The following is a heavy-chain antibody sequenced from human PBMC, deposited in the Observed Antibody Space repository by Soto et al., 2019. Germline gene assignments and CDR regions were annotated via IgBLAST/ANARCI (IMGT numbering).Heavy chain of an antibody. CDR2: ISGSGGST. V-gene: IGHV3-23*01. CDR1: GFTFSSYV. Sequence: EVQLLESGGGLVQPGGSLRLSCAASGFTFSSYVMSWVRQAPGKGLEWVSAISGSGGSTYYADSVKGRFTISRDNSKNPLYLQMNSLRAEDTAVYYCASPGGSSWFTYYYYYGMDVWGQGTTVTVSS. J-gene: IGHJ6*02. D-gene: IGHD6-13*01. CDR3: ASPGGSSWFTYYYYYGMDV.